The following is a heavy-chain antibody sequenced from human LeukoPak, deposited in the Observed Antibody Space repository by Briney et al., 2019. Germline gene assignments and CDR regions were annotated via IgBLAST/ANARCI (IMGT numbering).Heavy chain of an antibody. CDR3: ARGGAARPDY. Sequence: GGSLRLSCAASGFTFSDYNMRWIRQAPGKGLEWVSSISRSGSTKYYADSVKGRFTISRDNAKNSLYLQMTSLRAEDTAVYYCARGGAARPDYWGQGTLVTVSS. V-gene: IGHV3-11*04. CDR1: GFTFSDYN. D-gene: IGHD6-6*01. J-gene: IGHJ4*02. CDR2: ISRSGSTK.